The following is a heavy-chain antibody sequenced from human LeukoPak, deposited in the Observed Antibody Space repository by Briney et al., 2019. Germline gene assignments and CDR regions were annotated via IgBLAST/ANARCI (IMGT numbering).Heavy chain of an antibody. V-gene: IGHV3-23*01. CDR3: AKDGRFPPRYYGSGSYFEDP. CDR2: ITGSAGST. CDR1: GFTFSSYA. D-gene: IGHD3-10*01. Sequence: GGSLRLSCAASGFTFSSYAMSWVRQAPGKGLEWVSAITGSAGSTVYADSVKGRFTISRDNSKNTLYLQMNSLRGEDTAVYYCAKDGRFPPRYYGSGSYFEDPWGQGTLVTVSS. J-gene: IGHJ5*02.